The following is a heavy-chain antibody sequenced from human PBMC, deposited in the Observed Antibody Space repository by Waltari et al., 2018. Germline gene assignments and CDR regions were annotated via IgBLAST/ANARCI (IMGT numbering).Heavy chain of an antibody. CDR3: ATYYGSGSSDY. Sequence: EVQLVKSGAEVKKPGATVKISCKASGYTFTDYYMHWVQQAPGKGLEWMGRVYPEDGQTIYAETLQGSVTITADTATDSAYMELSRLRSDATAGYYCATYYGSGSSDYWGQGTLFTVSS. CDR2: VYPEDGQT. J-gene: IGHJ4*02. D-gene: IGHD3-10*01. V-gene: IGHV1-69-2*01. CDR1: GYTFTDYY.